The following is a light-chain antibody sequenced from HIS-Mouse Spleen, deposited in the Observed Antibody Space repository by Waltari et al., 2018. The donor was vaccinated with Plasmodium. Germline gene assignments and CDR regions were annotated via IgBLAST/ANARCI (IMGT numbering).Light chain of an antibody. V-gene: IGKV3-20*01. CDR1: QSVSSSY. J-gene: IGKJ1*01. CDR2: GAS. CDR3: QQYGSSGT. Sequence: EIVLTQSPGPLSLSPGDRATLSCRASQSVSSSYLAWYQQKPGQAPRLLIYGASSRATGIPDRFSGSGSGTDFTLTISRLEPEDFAVYYCQQYGSSGTFGQGTKVEIK.